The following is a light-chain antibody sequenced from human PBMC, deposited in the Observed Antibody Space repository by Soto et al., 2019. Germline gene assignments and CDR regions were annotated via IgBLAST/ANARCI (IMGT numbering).Light chain of an antibody. Sequence: DIQMTQSPSSLSASVGDRVTITCRASQGISTYLAWYQQKPGKVPKLLIYAASTLQAGVSSRFSGSGSGTEFTLTISSLQPEDGATYYCQKYNSAPWTFGQGTKVEIK. J-gene: IGKJ1*01. CDR3: QKYNSAPWT. CDR2: AAS. CDR1: QGISTY. V-gene: IGKV1-27*01.